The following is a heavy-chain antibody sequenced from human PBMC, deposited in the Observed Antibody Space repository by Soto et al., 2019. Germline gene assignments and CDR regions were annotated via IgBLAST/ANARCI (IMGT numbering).Heavy chain of an antibody. CDR2: IDGSGGIT. D-gene: IGHD3-10*01. J-gene: IGHJ5*02. Sequence: QLLQSGGGLVQPGGSLTLSCAASGFTFGTTDMSWVRQAPGEGLEWVSTIDGSGGITYYADSVKGRFTISGDNSRNTVYVQMNSLRGDDTALYYCVKNSGWFNTWGKGALVTVSS. V-gene: IGHV3-23*01. CDR3: VKNSGWFNT. CDR1: GFTFGTTD.